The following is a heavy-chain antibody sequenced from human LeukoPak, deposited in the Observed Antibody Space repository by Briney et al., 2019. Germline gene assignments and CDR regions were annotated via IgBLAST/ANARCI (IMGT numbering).Heavy chain of an antibody. CDR1: GYTLTDYE. Sequence: ASLRVSCKTSGYTLTDYEVHWVRQAPGEGLEWMGWLNANSASTNYAQRLQGRVTFTRDTSLSIAYMELSSLTSEDAAVYFCARGDFGETNTAFDVWGQGTLVAVSS. V-gene: IGHV1-8*03. CDR2: LNANSAST. CDR3: ARGDFGETNTAFDV. J-gene: IGHJ3*01. D-gene: IGHD4-17*01.